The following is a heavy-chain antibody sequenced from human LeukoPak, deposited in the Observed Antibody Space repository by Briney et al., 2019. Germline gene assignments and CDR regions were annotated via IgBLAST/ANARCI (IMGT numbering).Heavy chain of an antibody. CDR1: GGSISSFL. CDR2: IFYSGST. CDR3: ARHHPGTAAAGPYFDY. V-gene: IGHV4-59*08. Sequence: SETLSLSCTVSGGSISSFLWSWIRQPPGKRLEWIGYIFYSGSTKYNPSLKSRVTISVDTSKNQFSLKLSSVTAADTAVYYCARHHPGTAAAGPYFDYWGQGTLVTVSS. J-gene: IGHJ4*02. D-gene: IGHD6-13*01.